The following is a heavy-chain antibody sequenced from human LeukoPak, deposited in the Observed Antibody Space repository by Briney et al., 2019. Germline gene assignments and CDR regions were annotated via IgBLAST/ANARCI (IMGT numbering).Heavy chain of an antibody. CDR2: ISGSGGST. D-gene: IGHD5-18*01. CDR3: AKAGDTNYYRYGDY. V-gene: IGHV3-23*01. CDR1: GFTFSGSA. Sequence: PGGSLRLSCAASGFTFSGSAMHWVRQASGKGLEWVSAISGSGGSTYYADSVKGRFTISRDNSKNTLYLQMNSLRAEDTAVYYCAKAGDTNYYRYGDYWGQGTLVTVSS. J-gene: IGHJ4*02.